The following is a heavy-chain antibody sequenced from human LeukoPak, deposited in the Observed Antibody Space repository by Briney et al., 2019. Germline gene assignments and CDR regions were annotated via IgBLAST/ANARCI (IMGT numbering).Heavy chain of an antibody. D-gene: IGHD2-21*02. CDR1: GFIFNNYD. V-gene: IGHV3-30*03. CDR3: ARDRLNRAYCGNDCYSAAFDY. J-gene: IGHJ4*02. CDR2: ISRDGKRQ. Sequence: PGGSLRLSCATSGFIFNNYDPHWARQAPGKGLEWLATISRDGKRQFYTDSVKGRFTISRDDSRNTLYLQMNSLRPEDTAVYYCARDRLNRAYCGNDCYSAAFDYWGQGTLVTVSS.